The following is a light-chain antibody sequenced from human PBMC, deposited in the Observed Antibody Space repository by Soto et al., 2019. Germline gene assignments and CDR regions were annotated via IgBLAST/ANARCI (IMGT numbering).Light chain of an antibody. Sequence: QAVVTQPPSVSGAPGQRVTISCTGSSSNIGAGYDVHWYQQLPGTAPKLLIYGNSNRPSGVPDRFSGSKSVTSASLAITGLQAEDEADYYCQSYDSSLSGYVFGTGTKVTVL. CDR2: GNS. V-gene: IGLV1-40*01. J-gene: IGLJ1*01. CDR1: SSNIGAGYD. CDR3: QSYDSSLSGYV.